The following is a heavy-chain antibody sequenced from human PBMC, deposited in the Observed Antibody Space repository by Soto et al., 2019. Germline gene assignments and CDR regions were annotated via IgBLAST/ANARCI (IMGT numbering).Heavy chain of an antibody. CDR1: GGSISSSSYY. D-gene: IGHD1-26*01. V-gene: IGHV4-39*01. Sequence: SETLSLTCTVSGGSISSSSYYWGWIRQPPGKGLEWIGSIYYSGSTYYNPSLKSRVTISVDTSKNQFSLKLSSVTAADTAVYYCARLGSGSYFFTYGMDVWGQGTTVTVSS. CDR3: ARLGSGSYFFTYGMDV. J-gene: IGHJ6*02. CDR2: IYYSGST.